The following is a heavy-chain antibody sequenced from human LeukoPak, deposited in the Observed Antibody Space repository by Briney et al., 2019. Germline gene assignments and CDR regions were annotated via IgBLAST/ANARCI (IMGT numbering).Heavy chain of an antibody. D-gene: IGHD5-24*01. Sequence: ASVKVSCKASGYTFTGYYMHWVRQAPGQGLEWMGWINPNSGGTIYARKFQGRVTMTRDTSIGTAYMDLSRLTSDDTAVYYCAREMARNFDYWGQGTLVTVSS. J-gene: IGHJ4*02. CDR3: AREMARNFDY. CDR2: INPNSGGT. CDR1: GYTFTGYY. V-gene: IGHV1-2*02.